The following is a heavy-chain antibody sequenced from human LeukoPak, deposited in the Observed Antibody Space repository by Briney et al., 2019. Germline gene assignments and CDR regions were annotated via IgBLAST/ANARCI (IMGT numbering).Heavy chain of an antibody. Sequence: PSETLSLTCGVSGGSISGTNWWSWVRQPPGQGLEWIGEISLRGLTNYNPSLRNRLTMSLDESKNQVSLNLTSVTAADTAVYYCSRESGPFSPFGFWGQGTLVSVHS. CDR2: ISLRGLT. D-gene: IGHD1-26*01. J-gene: IGHJ4*02. CDR1: GGSISGTNW. CDR3: SRESGPFSPFGF. V-gene: IGHV4-4*02.